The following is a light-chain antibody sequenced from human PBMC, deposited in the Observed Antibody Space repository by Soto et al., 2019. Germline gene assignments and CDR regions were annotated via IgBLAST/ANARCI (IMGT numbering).Light chain of an antibody. J-gene: IGKJ1*01. CDR3: QHYNSYST. CDR2: KAS. CDR1: QSISSW. Sequence: DIQMTQSPSTLSASVGDRVTITCRASQSISSWLAWYQQKPGTAPKLLIYKASSLESGVPSRFSGSGSGTEFTLTISILQPDDFATYYCQHYNSYSTFGQGTKV. V-gene: IGKV1-5*03.